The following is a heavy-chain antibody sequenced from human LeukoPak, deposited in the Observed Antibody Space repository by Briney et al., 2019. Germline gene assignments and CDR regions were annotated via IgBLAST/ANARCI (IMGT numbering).Heavy chain of an antibody. CDR1: GFTFSDYY. D-gene: IGHD3-22*01. CDR3: AKGQNYYDTSGYLTVDH. CDR2: ISGSGGST. J-gene: IGHJ4*02. Sequence: GVLRLSCAASGFTFSDYYMSWIRQAPGKGLEWVSVISGSGGSTYYADSVKGRFTISRDNSKNTLYLQMNSLRAEDTAVYYCAKGQNYYDTSGYLTVDHWGQGTLVTVSS. V-gene: IGHV3-23*01.